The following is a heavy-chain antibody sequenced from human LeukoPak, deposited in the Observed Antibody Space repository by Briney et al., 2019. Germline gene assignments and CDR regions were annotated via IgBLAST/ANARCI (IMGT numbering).Heavy chain of an antibody. D-gene: IGHD3-16*01. CDR3: ARDPPYLRAFDI. V-gene: IGHV4-59*01. CDR1: GGSSSSYY. J-gene: IGHJ3*02. Sequence: SETLSLTCTVSGGSSSSYYWSWIRQPPGKGLEWFGYIYYSGSTNYNPSLKSRVTISVDTSKNQFSLKLSSVTAADTAVYYCARDPPYLRAFDIWGQGTMVTVSS. CDR2: IYYSGST.